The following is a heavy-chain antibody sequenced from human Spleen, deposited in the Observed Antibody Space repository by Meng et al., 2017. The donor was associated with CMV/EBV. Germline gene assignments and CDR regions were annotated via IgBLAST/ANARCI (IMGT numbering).Heavy chain of an antibody. CDR2: INPNSGGT. J-gene: IGHJ6*02. Sequence: YYMHWVRQAPGQGIEWMGWINPNSGGTNYAQRFQGRVSMTRDPSITTAYMELSRLRSDDTAVYYCAKEKTYSSGWFRGEYYNYVMDVWGQGTTVTVSS. V-gene: IGHV1-2*02. D-gene: IGHD6-19*01. CDR1: YY. CDR3: AKEKTYSSGWFRGEYYNYVMDV.